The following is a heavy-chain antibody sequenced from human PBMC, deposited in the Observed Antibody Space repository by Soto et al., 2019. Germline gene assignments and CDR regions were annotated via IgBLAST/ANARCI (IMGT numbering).Heavy chain of an antibody. D-gene: IGHD3-22*01. V-gene: IGHV2-5*02. CDR1: GFSLRTSGVA. Sequence: SGPTLVKPTQTLTLTCTFSGFSLRTSGVAVGWIRQPPGKALEWLALIYWDDDKRYSPALKGRLTITQDTSKTQVVLTMTNMDLVDTATYYCARAHRTYYYSIFDYWGQGALVTVSS. J-gene: IGHJ4*02. CDR3: ARAHRTYYYSIFDY. CDR2: IYWDDDK.